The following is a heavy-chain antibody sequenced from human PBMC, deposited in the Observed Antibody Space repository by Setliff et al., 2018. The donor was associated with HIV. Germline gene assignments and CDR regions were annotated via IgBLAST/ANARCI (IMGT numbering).Heavy chain of an antibody. CDR2: IRSKTYSGTA. Sequence: PGGSLRLSCTASGFTFGDYAMNWVRQAPGKGLEWVSFIRSKTYSGTAEYAASVKDRFTISRDDSKSIAYLQMNSLKIEDTAVYYCTRVLGGDNFWSGYYATQYYFDYWGQGTLVTVSS. CDR1: GFTFGDYA. CDR3: TRVLGGDNFWSGYYATQYYFDY. V-gene: IGHV3-49*04. J-gene: IGHJ4*02. D-gene: IGHD3-3*01.